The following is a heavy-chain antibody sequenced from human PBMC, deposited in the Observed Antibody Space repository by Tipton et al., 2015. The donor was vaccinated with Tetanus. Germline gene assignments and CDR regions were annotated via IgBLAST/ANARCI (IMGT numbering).Heavy chain of an antibody. D-gene: IGHD4/OR15-4a*01. CDR2: INHSGST. V-gene: IGHV4-34*01. CDR3: ARDGWGLTNWFDS. CDR1: GGSVTNYY. J-gene: IGHJ5*01. Sequence: TLSLTCSVSGGSVTNYYWSWIRQPPGKGLEWIGEINHSGSTNYNPSLKSRVTMSLDTSKNQFSLKLSSVTAADTAVYYCARDGWGLTNWFDSWGQGTLVTVSS.